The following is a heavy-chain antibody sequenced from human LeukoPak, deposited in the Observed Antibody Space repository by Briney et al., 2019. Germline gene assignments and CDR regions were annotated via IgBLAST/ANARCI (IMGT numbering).Heavy chain of an antibody. CDR3: AKAWELLNDAFDI. V-gene: IGHV3-30*02. J-gene: IGHJ3*02. CDR1: GFTFSSYG. Sequence: PGGSLRLSCAASGFTFSSYGMHWVRQAPGKGLEWVAFIRYDGSNKYYADSVKGRFTISRDNSKNTLYLQMNSLRAEDTAVYYCAKAWELLNDAFDIWGQGTMVTVSS. D-gene: IGHD1-26*01. CDR2: IRYDGSNK.